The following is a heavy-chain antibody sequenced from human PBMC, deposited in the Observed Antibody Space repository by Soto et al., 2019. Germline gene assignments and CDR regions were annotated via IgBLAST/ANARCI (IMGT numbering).Heavy chain of an antibody. V-gene: IGHV3-15*01. CDR2: ITSNTDGGTT. D-gene: IGHD6-6*01. Sequence: EVQLVESGGGLVKPGGSLRLSCAASGFTFSNAWMSWVRQAPGKGLEWVGRITSNTDGGTTDYAAPVKGRFTISRDDSKNTLYLQMNSLKTEDTAVYYCTTDGGKYSSSSLFDYCVQGTLVTVSS. J-gene: IGHJ4*02. CDR3: TTDGGKYSSSSLFDY. CDR1: GFTFSNAW.